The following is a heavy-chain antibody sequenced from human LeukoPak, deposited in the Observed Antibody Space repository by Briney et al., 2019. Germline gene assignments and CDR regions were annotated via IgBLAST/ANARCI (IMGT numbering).Heavy chain of an antibody. J-gene: IGHJ4*02. V-gene: IGHV4-30-4*01. CDR1: GXSISSGDYY. Sequence: SETLSLTCTVSGXSISSGDYYWSWIRQPPGKGLEWIGYIYYSGSTYYNPSLKSRVTISVDTSKNQFSLKLSSVTAADTAVYYCASGWRNLHDLDYWGQGTLVTVSS. D-gene: IGHD6-19*01. CDR2: IYYSGST. CDR3: ASGWRNLHDLDY.